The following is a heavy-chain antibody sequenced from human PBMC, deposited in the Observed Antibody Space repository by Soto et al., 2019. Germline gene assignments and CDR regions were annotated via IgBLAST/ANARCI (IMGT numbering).Heavy chain of an antibody. CDR2: ISSSSSTI. V-gene: IGHV3-48*02. J-gene: IGHJ2*01. CDR1: GFTFSSYS. CDR3: ARALFPTSYYYDSSGFWYFDL. D-gene: IGHD3-22*01. Sequence: GGSLRLSCAASGFTFSSYSMNWVRQAPGEGLEWVSYISSSSSTIYYADSVKGRFTISRDNAKNSLYLQMNSLRDEDTAVYYYARALFPTSYYYDSSGFWYFDLWGRGTLVTVSS.